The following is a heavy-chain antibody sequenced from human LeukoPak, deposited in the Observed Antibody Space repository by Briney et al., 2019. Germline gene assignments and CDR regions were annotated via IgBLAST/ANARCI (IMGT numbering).Heavy chain of an antibody. D-gene: IGHD4-17*01. CDR2: IYNSGDT. Sequence: SETLSLTCTVSSGSISSSSYYWGWIRQPPGKGLEWIGSIYNSGDTYHNPSLKSRVTISLDTSKNQFSLKLSSVTAADTAVYYCARDTGLNWFDPWGQGTLVTVSS. J-gene: IGHJ5*02. CDR1: SGSISSSSYY. V-gene: IGHV4-39*07. CDR3: ARDTGLNWFDP.